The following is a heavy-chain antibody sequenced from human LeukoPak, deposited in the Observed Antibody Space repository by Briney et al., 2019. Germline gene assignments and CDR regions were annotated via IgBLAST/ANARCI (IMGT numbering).Heavy chain of an antibody. CDR2: IQQDGSAK. J-gene: IGHJ4*02. Sequence: PGGSLRLSCAASGFTFTNSWLTWVRQAPGKGLEWVANIQQDGSAKYYVDSVRGRFTISRDNAKNSLYLQMNSLRAEDTAVYYCVRDFGPHGYWGQGTLVTVSS. CDR3: VRDFGPHGY. D-gene: IGHD3-10*01. V-gene: IGHV3-7*04. CDR1: GFTFTNSW.